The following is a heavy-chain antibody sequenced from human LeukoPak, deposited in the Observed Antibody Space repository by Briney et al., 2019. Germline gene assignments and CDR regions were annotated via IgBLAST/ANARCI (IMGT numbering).Heavy chain of an antibody. Sequence: GGSLRLSCAASGFTFSSYGMHWVRQAPGKGLEWVAVIWYDGSNKYYADSAKGRFTISRDNSKNTLYLQMNSLRAEDTAVYYCARGIAAAGTVPGFFDYWGQGTLVTVSS. CDR3: ARGIAAAGTVPGFFDY. CDR2: IWYDGSNK. D-gene: IGHD6-13*01. V-gene: IGHV3-33*01. J-gene: IGHJ4*02. CDR1: GFTFSSYG.